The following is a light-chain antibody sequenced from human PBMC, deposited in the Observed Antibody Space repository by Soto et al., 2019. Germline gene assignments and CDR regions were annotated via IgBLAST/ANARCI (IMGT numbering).Light chain of an antibody. CDR3: QHYNSYSEA. CDR2: KAS. CDR1: QTISSW. Sequence: ILLTQSPSSLSASVGDRVTITYRGSQTISSWLAWYQQKPGKAPKLMIYKASTLKSGVPSRFSGSGSGTEFTLTIRSLQPDDFATYYCQHYNSYSEAFGQGTKVDIK. V-gene: IGKV1-5*03. J-gene: IGKJ1*01.